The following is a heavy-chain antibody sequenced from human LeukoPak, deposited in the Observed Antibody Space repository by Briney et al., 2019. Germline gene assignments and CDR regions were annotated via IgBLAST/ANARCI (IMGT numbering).Heavy chain of an antibody. CDR2: IIPIFGTA. CDR3: ATPTVTAYRNAFDI. V-gene: IGHV1-69*05. CDR1: GGTFSSYA. Sequence: SVKVSCNASGGTFSSYAISWVRQAPGQGLEWMGGIIPIFGTANYAQKFQGRVTITTDESTSTAYMELSSLRSEDTAVYYCATPTVTAYRNAFDIWGQGTMVTVSS. J-gene: IGHJ3*02. D-gene: IGHD4-11*01.